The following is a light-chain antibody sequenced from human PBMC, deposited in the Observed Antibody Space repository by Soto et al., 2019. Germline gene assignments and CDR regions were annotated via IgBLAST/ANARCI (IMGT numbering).Light chain of an antibody. V-gene: IGKV3-20*01. CDR1: QSVSSN. CDR3: QQYGSSPPIT. J-gene: IGKJ5*01. CDR2: GAF. Sequence: EVDLAQSPGPLSLSPRGSATLSCRASQSVSSNLAWYQQKPGQAPSLLIYGAFTRATGIPDRFSGSGSGTDFTLTISRLEPEDFAVYYCQQYGSSPPITFGQGTRLEI.